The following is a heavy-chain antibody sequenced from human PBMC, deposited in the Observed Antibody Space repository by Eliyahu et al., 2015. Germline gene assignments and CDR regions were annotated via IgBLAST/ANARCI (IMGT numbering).Heavy chain of an antibody. CDR3: ARQVGTTTGWLDP. D-gene: IGHD1-26*01. V-gene: IGHV4-39*01. CDR2: IYYSGTT. J-gene: IGHJ5*02. CDR1: SDSITTRXYY. Sequence: QLPLQESGPGLVKPSETLSLTCIVXSDSITTRXYYWGWVRQPPGKGLEWIGSIYYSGTTYXKPSLKSRVTISVDTSKNQFSLNLMSVTAADTAVYYCARQVGTTTGWLDPWGQGTLVTVSS.